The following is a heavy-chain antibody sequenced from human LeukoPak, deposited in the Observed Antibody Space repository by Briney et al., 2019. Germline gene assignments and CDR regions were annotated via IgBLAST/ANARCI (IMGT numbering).Heavy chain of an antibody. CDR2: IYTSGST. J-gene: IGHJ4*02. CDR3: AAESERWLVRS. Sequence: SETLSLTCTVSGGSISSGSYYWSWIRQPAGKGLEWIGRIYTSGSTNYNPSLKSRVTISIDASKNQFSLKLSSVTAADTAVYYCAAESERWLVRSWGQGTLVTVSS. CDR1: GGSISSGSYY. D-gene: IGHD6-19*01. V-gene: IGHV4-61*02.